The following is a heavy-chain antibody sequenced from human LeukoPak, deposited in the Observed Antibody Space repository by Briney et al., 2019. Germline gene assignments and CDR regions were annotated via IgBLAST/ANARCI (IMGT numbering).Heavy chain of an antibody. D-gene: IGHD2-8*01. V-gene: IGHV1-18*01. J-gene: IGHJ4*02. CDR2: ISTYNGNT. Sequence: ASVKVSCKASGYIFTKYNISWVRQAPGQGLEWMGWISTYNGNTNYAQKLQGRVTMTTDTSTSTAYMELRSLRSDDTAVYYCARLKMVYADFDYWGQGTLVTVSS. CDR1: GYIFTKYN. CDR3: ARLKMVYADFDY.